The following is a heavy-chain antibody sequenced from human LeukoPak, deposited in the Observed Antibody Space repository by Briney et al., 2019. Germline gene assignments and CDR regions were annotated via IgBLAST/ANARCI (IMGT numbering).Heavy chain of an antibody. J-gene: IGHJ5*02. CDR3: ARTAFHGLGLCCWFDP. Sequence: SVKVSCKASGGTFSSYAISWVRQAPGQGLEWMGGIIPIFGTANYAQKFQGRVTITADESTSTAYMELSSLRSEDTAVYYCARTAFHGLGLCCWFDPWGQGTLVTVSS. CDR2: IIPIFGTA. V-gene: IGHV1-69*01. CDR1: GGTFSSYA. D-gene: IGHD3-10*02.